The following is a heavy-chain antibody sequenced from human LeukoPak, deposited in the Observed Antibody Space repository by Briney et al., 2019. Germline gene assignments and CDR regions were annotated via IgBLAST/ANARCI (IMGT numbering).Heavy chain of an antibody. J-gene: IGHJ4*02. CDR1: GFTFSSYW. V-gene: IGHV3-7*05. D-gene: IGHD2-21*01. CDR2: IKEDGSEK. Sequence: GGSLRLSCAASGFTFSSYWMSWVRQAPGKGLEWVANIKEDGSEKYYVDSVKGRFTISRDNAKNSLYPQMSSLRADDTAVYYCARDCGFHTFDYWGQGTLVTVSS. CDR3: ARDCGFHTFDY.